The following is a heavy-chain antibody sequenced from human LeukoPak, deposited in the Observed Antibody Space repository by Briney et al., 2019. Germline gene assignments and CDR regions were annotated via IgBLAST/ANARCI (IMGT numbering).Heavy chain of an antibody. V-gene: IGHV4-59*08. Sequence: SETLSLTCTVSGGSISSYYWSWIRQPPGKGLEWIGYIYYSGSTNYNPSLKSRVTISVDTSKYQFSLKLSSVTAADTAVYYCARSRGSGTDYYYGMDVWGQGTTVTVSS. D-gene: IGHD6-13*01. CDR2: IYYSGST. J-gene: IGHJ6*02. CDR1: GGSISSYY. CDR3: ARSRGSGTDYYYGMDV.